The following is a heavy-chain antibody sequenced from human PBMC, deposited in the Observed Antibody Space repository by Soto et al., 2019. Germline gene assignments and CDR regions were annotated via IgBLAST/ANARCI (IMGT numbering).Heavy chain of an antibody. CDR2: IHYNGNT. D-gene: IGHD2-2*03. Sequence: QVQLQVSGPGLVKPSETLSLTCTVSGDSISSYSWSWIRQPPGKGLEWIGNIHYNGNTKYSPSFKSRVTMSVGTSKNHFSLKLISVTTADTAVYFCAKEGNLGRWIHPLDSWGQGTLVTVSS. J-gene: IGHJ4*02. CDR3: AKEGNLGRWIHPLDS. V-gene: IGHV4-59*01. CDR1: GDSISSYS.